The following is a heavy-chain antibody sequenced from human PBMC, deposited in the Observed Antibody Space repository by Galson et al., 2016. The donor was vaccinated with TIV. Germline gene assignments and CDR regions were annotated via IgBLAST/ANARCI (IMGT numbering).Heavy chain of an antibody. D-gene: IGHD4-23*01. CDR3: ARAATVAGDWYFDL. CDR1: GYTFTSYH. J-gene: IGHJ2*01. Sequence: SVKVSCKASGYTFTSYHVRWVRQAPGQGLEWMGSINPNSGGTNYAQSFQGRVTITRDTSISTASMELSMLRSDDTATYYCARAATVAGDWYFDLWGRGTLVTVSS. CDR2: INPNSGGT. V-gene: IGHV1-2*02.